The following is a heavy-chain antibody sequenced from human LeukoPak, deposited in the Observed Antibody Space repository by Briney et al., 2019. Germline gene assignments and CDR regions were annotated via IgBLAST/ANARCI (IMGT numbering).Heavy chain of an antibody. Sequence: GGSLRLSCAASGFTFSTYAMTWVRQAPGKGLKWVSIVNSDGSTAYYADSVKGRFTISRDNSKNTLYLQMNTLRAEDTAVYYCAKSSGAYLYGHDYFDSWGQGTLVTVSS. CDR1: GFTFSTYA. CDR3: AKSSGAYLYGHDYFDS. V-gene: IGHV3-23*03. CDR2: VNSDGSTA. D-gene: IGHD3-10*01. J-gene: IGHJ4*02.